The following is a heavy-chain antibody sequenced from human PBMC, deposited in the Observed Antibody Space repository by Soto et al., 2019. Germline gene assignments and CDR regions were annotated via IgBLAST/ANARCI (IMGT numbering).Heavy chain of an antibody. V-gene: IGHV5-10-1*03. CDR3: VRHGNGTPFYFDF. D-gene: IGHD1-1*01. CDR1: GYRFINYW. Sequence: EVQLVQSGAEVKKPGESLRLSCQGSGYRFINYWISWVRQMPGKGLEWGGRINTSDSYTVYSPSFQRHDTISIHTAINTAFLEWRSLQSSDIAMYYCVRHGNGTPFYFDFWGRGTLVPVSS. J-gene: IGHJ4*01. CDR2: INTSDSYT.